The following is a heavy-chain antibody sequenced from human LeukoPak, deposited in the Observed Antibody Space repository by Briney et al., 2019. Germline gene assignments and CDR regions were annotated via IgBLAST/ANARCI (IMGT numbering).Heavy chain of an antibody. V-gene: IGHV1-69*04. D-gene: IGHD6-13*01. CDR2: IIPILGIA. CDR3: ARLSVADPSAAGIRGPNWFDP. Sequence: ASVKVSCKASGGTFSSYAISWVRQAPGQGLEWMGRIIPILGIANYAQKFQGRVTITADKSTSTAYMELSSLRAEDTAVYYCARLSVADPSAAGIRGPNWFDPWGQGTLVTVSS. CDR1: GGTFSSYA. J-gene: IGHJ5*02.